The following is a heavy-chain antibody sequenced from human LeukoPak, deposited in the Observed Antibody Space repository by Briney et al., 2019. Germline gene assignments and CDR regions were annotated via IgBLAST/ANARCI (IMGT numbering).Heavy chain of an antibody. V-gene: IGHV3-23*01. J-gene: IGHJ5*02. CDR1: GFTFSTYP. Sequence: GGSLRLSCSASGFTFSTYPMHWVRQAPGKGLEWVSAISGSGGSTYYADSVKGRFTISRDNSKNTLYLQMNSLRAEDTAVYYCAKGGCSGGSCYRPNWFDPWGQGTLVTVPS. CDR2: ISGSGGST. CDR3: AKGGCSGGSCYRPNWFDP. D-gene: IGHD2-15*01.